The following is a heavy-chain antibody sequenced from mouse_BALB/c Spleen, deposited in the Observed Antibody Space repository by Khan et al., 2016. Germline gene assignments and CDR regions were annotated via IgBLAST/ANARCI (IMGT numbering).Heavy chain of an antibody. CDR1: GDSITSGY. V-gene: IGHV3-8*02. Sequence: EVQLQQSGPNLVKPAQTLSITCSVTGDSITSGYWNWIRKSPGNKLESMGYISYSGSTYYNPSLTSRISITRDTSPPQYYLQLNSVTTYDTAASYCSSYSSHFFDYWGQGTTLTVSS. J-gene: IGHJ2*01. CDR2: ISYSGST. CDR3: SSYSSHFFDY. D-gene: IGHD6-2*01.